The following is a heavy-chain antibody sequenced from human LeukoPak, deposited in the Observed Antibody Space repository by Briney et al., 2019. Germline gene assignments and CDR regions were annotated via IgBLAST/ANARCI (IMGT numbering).Heavy chain of an antibody. CDR3: ARDRYWSGYYTGFWFDP. V-gene: IGHV4-39*07. Sequence: SETLSLTCTVSGASIRGANSFWCWIRQTPGKGLEWIGSLDYAATTYYNPSLESRVTISVDTSKNHFSLKMRSVTAADTAVYYCARDRYWSGYYTGFWFDPWGQGTLVTVSS. D-gene: IGHD3-3*01. CDR1: GASIRGANSF. J-gene: IGHJ5*02. CDR2: LDYAATT.